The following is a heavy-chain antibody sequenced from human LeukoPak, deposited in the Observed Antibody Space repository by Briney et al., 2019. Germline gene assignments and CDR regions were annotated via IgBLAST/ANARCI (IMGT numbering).Heavy chain of an antibody. Sequence: SETLSLTCTVSGDSISSGFYYWSWIRQPAGKGLEWIGRSYTSGSTNYNPSLKSRVTISVDTSRNQFSLKLSSVTAADTAVYYCARSGYSHGYYTNWFDPWGQGTLVTVSS. D-gene: IGHD5-18*01. CDR2: SYTSGST. CDR3: ARSGYSHGYYTNWFDP. J-gene: IGHJ5*02. V-gene: IGHV4-61*02. CDR1: GDSISSGFYY.